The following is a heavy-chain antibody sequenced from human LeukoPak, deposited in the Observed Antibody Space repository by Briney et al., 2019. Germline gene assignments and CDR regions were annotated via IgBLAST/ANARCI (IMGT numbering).Heavy chain of an antibody. Sequence: SETLSLTCAVYGGSFNDYFWTWIRQPPGKGLEWIGEVYNGGSTNYNPSLKSRVIISVDTSKNQFSLRLSSVTAADTAVYYCARGRLGSVVFEGYYYFMDVWGKGTTVTVSS. CDR1: GGSFNDYF. J-gene: IGHJ6*03. CDR2: VYNGGST. D-gene: IGHD3-22*01. CDR3: ARGRLGSVVFEGYYYFMDV. V-gene: IGHV4-34*01.